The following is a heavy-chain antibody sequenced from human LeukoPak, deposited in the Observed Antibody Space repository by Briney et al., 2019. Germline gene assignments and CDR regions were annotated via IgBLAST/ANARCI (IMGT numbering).Heavy chain of an antibody. CDR1: GGSFSGYY. CDR3: ARTILGYCSSTSCYRDYYYYGMDV. J-gene: IGHJ6*02. CDR2: INHSGST. V-gene: IGHV4-34*01. D-gene: IGHD2-2*02. Sequence: SETLSLTCAVYGGSFSGYYWSWIRQPPGKGLEWIGEINHSGSTNYNPSLKSRVTISVDTSKNQFSLKLSPVTAADTAVYYCARTILGYCSSTSCYRDYYYYGMDVWGQGTTVTVSS.